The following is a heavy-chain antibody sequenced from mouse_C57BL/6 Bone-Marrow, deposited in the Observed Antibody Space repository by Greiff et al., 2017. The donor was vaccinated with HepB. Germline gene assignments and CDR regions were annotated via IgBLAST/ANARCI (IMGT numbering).Heavy chain of an antibody. Sequence: VQLQQPGAELVRPGSSVKLSCKASGYTFTSYWMHWVKQRPIQGLEWIGNIDPSDSETHYNQKFKDKATLTVDKSSSTAYMQLSSLTSEDSAVYYCARSGDYYGLFDVWGTGTTVTVSS. D-gene: IGHD1-1*01. CDR3: ARSGDYYGLFDV. CDR1: GYTFTSYW. CDR2: IDPSDSET. V-gene: IGHV1-52*01. J-gene: IGHJ1*03.